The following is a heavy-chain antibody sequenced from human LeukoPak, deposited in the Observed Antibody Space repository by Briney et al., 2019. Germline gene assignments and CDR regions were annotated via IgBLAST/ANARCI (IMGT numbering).Heavy chain of an antibody. CDR3: ARDTMVRGVITGVYYYYGMDV. D-gene: IGHD3-10*01. J-gene: IGHJ6*02. CDR1: GYTFTSYD. CDR2: MNPNSGNT. Sequence: GASVKVSCKASGYTFTSYDINWVRQATGQGLEWMGWMNPNSGNTGYAQKFKGRVTMTRNTSISTAYMELSSLRSEDTAVYYCARDTMVRGVITGVYYYYGMDVWGQGTTVTVSS. V-gene: IGHV1-8*01.